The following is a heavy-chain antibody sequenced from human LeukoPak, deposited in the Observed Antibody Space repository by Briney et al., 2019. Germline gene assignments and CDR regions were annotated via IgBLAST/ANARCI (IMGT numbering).Heavy chain of an antibody. J-gene: IGHJ4*02. D-gene: IGHD6-19*01. V-gene: IGHV4-59*01. CDR1: GGSISSYY. Sequence: SETLSLTCTVSGGSISSYYWSWIRQPPGKGLEWIGYIYYSGSTNYNPSLKSRVTISVDTSKNQFSLKLSSVTAADTAVYYCARGVQHSTGWYGFDYWGQGTLVTVSS. CDR2: IYYSGST. CDR3: ARGVQHSTGWYGFDY.